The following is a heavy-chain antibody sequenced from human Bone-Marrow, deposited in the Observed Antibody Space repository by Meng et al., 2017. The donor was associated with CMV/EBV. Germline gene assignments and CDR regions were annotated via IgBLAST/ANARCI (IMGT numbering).Heavy chain of an antibody. CDR3: ARAAPFSGSYWVDY. D-gene: IGHD1-26*01. J-gene: IGHJ4*02. V-gene: IGHV4-38-2*02. CDR2: IYHSGST. Sequence: SETLSLTCTVSGYSISSGYYWGWIRQPPGKGLEWIGSIYHSGSTYYNPSLKSRVTISVDTSKNQFSLKLSSVTAADTAVYYCARAAPFSGSYWVDYWGQGKLVNVDS. CDR1: GYSISSGYY.